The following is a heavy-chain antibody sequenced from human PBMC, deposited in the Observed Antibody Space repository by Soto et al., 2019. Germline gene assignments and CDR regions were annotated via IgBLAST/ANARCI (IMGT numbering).Heavy chain of an antibody. CDR2: ISAHNGNT. Sequence: QVHLVQSGAEVKKPGASVKVSCKGSGYIFTTYGITWLGQAPGQGLEWMGWISAHNGNTNYAQKLQGRVTVTRDTSTSTAYMELRNLRSDDTAVYYCARGRYGDYWGQGALVTVSS. V-gene: IGHV1-18*01. J-gene: IGHJ4*02. D-gene: IGHD1-1*01. CDR3: ARGRYGDY. CDR1: GYIFTTYG.